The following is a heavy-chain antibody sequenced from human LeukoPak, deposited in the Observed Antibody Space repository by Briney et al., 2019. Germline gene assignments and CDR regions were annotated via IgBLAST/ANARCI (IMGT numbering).Heavy chain of an antibody. CDR1: GGTFISYA. D-gene: IGHD2-2*01. J-gene: IGHJ4*02. CDR3: ARDQYQLLTGAFDY. CDR2: IIPIFGTA. V-gene: IGHV1-69*13. Sequence: ASVNVSCKASGGTFISYAISWVRQAPGQGLEWMGGIIPIFGTANYAQKFQGRVTIPADESTSTAYMELSSLRSEDTAVYYCARDQYQLLTGAFDYWGQGTLVTVSS.